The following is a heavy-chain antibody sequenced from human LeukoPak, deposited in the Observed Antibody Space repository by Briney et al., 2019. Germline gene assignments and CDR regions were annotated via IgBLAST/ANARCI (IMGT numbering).Heavy chain of an antibody. CDR3: ARSGSGSHTYYYYGMDV. CDR1: GGSFSGYY. V-gene: IGHV4-34*01. Sequence: PSETLSLTRAVYGGSFSGYYWNWIRQPPGKGLEWIGEINHSGSTNYNPSLKSRVTISVDTSKNQFSLKLSSVTAADTAVYYCARSGSGSHTYYYYGMDVWGQGTTVTVSS. J-gene: IGHJ6*02. CDR2: INHSGST. D-gene: IGHD3-10*01.